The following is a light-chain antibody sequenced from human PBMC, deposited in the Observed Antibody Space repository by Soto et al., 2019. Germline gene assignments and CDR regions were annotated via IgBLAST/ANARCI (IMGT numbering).Light chain of an antibody. CDR1: QSVSGN. Sequence: EILITQSPATLSVSPGERVTLSCRASQSVSGNLAWYQQKPGQAPRILIYDTSTRATGIPDRFSGSGSGTDFTLTISRLEPEDFSVYYCQQYGSSPITFGQGTRLEIK. V-gene: IGKV3-20*01. CDR2: DTS. CDR3: QQYGSSPIT. J-gene: IGKJ5*01.